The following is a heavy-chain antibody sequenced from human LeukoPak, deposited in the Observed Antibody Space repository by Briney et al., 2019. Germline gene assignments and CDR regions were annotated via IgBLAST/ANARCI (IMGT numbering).Heavy chain of an antibody. J-gene: IGHJ4*02. D-gene: IGHD3/OR15-3a*01. V-gene: IGHV4-39*01. CDR1: GVSISSSNSY. CDR3: ARQTGSGLFTLP. Sequence: PSETLSLTCTVSGVSISSSNSYWGWIRQPPGKGLEWIGSIYYTGNTYYNASLKSRVTISIGTSKNQISLRLTSVTVTDTAMYYCARQTGSGLFTLPGGQGTLVTVSS. CDR2: IYYTGNT.